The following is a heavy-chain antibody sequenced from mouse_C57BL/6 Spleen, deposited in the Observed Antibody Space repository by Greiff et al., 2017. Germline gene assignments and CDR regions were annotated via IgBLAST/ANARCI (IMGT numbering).Heavy chain of an antibody. CDR2: IDPSDSYP. CDR3: ASRNYYGSSYGYFDV. J-gene: IGHJ1*03. Sequence: QVQLQQPGAELVRPGTSVKLSCKASGYTFTSYWMHWVKQRPGQGLEWIGVIDPSDSYPNYTQKFKGKATLTADTSSSPAYMQHSSLTSEDSAVYYSASRNYYGSSYGYFDVWGTGTTVTVSS. D-gene: IGHD1-1*01. CDR1: GYTFTSYW. V-gene: IGHV1-59*01.